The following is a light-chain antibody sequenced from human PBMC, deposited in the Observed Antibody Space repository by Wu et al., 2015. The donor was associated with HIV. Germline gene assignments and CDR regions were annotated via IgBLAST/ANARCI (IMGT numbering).Light chain of an antibody. CDR3: QQSGTSPIT. J-gene: IGKJ5*01. V-gene: IGKV3-20*01. CDR2: GTY. CDR1: QTVDSNY. Sequence: EILLTQSPGTLSSSPGERVTLSCRASQTVDSNYLAWYQQQPGQAPRLLIYGTYNRAAGISDRFSGSGSGTDFTLTINRLEPEDFAIYYCQQSGTSPITSGRGTRLDIK.